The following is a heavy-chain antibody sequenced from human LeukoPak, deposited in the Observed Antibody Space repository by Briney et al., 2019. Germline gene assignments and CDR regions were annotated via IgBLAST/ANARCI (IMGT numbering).Heavy chain of an antibody. J-gene: IGHJ6*03. CDR1: GYIFTNYG. V-gene: IGHV1-18*01. Sequence: ASVKVSCKASGYIFTNYGINWVRQAPGQGLEWMGWISAYNGHTKYVQKLQGRVTMTTDTSTSTVYMDLRSLRSDDTAVYYCARNPRHRLVWFGEETQFYNMDVWGKGTTVTISS. CDR2: ISAYNGHT. CDR3: ARNPRHRLVWFGEETQFYNMDV. D-gene: IGHD3-10*01.